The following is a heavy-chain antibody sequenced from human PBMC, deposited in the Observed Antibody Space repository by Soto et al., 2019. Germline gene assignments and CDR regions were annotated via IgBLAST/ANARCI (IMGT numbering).Heavy chain of an antibody. CDR3: XXXXXXXXXXXXYY. CDR1: GFTFSSYS. J-gene: IGHJ6*01. V-gene: IGHV3-21*01. CDR2: ISSSSSYI. Sequence: EVQLVESGGGLVKPGGSLRLSCAASGFTFSSYSMNWIRQAPGKGLEWVSSISSSSSYIYYADSVKGRFTISRDNAKXXXXXQMNXXXXXXXXXXXXXXXXXXXXXXXXYY.